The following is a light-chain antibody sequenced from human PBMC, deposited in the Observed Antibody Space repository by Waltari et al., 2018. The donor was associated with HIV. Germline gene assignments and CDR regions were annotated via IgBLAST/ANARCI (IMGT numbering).Light chain of an antibody. J-gene: IGLJ2*01. V-gene: IGLV1-36*01. CDR2: YDD. CDR3: AAWDDSLNGVV. CDR1: SSNIGNNA. Sequence: QSVLTQPPSVSEAPRQRVTISCSGSSSNIGNNAVNWYQQLPGKPPKLLIYYDDLLASGVSDRCSGSKSGTSASLAISGLQSEDESEYYCAAWDDSLNGVVFGGGTKLTVL.